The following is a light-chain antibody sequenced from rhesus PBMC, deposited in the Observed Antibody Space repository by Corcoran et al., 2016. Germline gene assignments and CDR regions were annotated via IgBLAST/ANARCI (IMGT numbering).Light chain of an antibody. CDR1: QNILSN. Sequence: DIQMTQSPSALSASVGDRVTISCRASQNILSNSAWYQQKPGKAPKLLIYAASSLQTGIPSRFSGSGSGTDFTLTISSLQPEGSSAYYCQHYYDNPLAFGGGTKV. CDR3: QHYYDNPLA. CDR2: AAS. J-gene: IGKJ4*01. V-gene: IGKV1S12*01.